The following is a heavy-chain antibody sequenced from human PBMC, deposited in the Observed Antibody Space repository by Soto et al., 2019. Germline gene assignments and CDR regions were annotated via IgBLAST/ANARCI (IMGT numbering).Heavy chain of an antibody. Sequence: ASVKVSCKASGHTFTSYYMHWVRQAPGQGLEWMGIINPSGGSTSYAQKFQGRVTMTRDTSTSTVYMELSSLRSEDTAVYYCARAQVLRFLEWPLPPRYYYYGMDVWGQGTTVTVSS. CDR2: INPSGGST. CDR1: GHTFTSYY. V-gene: IGHV1-46*01. CDR3: ARAQVLRFLEWPLPPRYYYYGMDV. D-gene: IGHD3-3*01. J-gene: IGHJ6*02.